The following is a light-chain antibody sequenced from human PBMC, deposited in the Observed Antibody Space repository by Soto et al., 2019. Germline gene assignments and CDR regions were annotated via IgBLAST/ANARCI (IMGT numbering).Light chain of an antibody. J-gene: IGKJ1*01. V-gene: IGKV3-20*01. Sequence: EIVLTQSPGTLSLSPGERATLSCRASQSVSSSFLAWYQQKPGQAPRPLIYGASSRATGIPDRLSGSGSGTDFTLTISRLEPEDFAVYYCQQYDSSPWMFGEGTKVEIK. CDR2: GAS. CDR1: QSVSSSF. CDR3: QQYDSSPWM.